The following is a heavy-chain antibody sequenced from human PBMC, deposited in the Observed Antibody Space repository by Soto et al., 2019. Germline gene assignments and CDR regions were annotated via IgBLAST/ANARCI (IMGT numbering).Heavy chain of an antibody. J-gene: IGHJ4*02. CDR2: VSTSGRST. CDR1: AVSSSEAT. CDR3: VKQARGLAGVAFDY. V-gene: IGHV3-64D*06. Sequence: GGAQRLPGSAAAVSSSEATKNKIHHGPGKGLEAISAVSTSGRSTYYADSVKDRFTISRDNSKYTLFLQMGSLRPEDTAIYYCVKQARGLAGVAFDYWGPGSQVPVSS. D-gene: IGHD2-15*01.